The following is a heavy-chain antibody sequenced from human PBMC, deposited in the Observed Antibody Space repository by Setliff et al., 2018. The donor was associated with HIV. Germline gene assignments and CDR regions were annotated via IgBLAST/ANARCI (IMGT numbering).Heavy chain of an antibody. D-gene: IGHD2-2*01. CDR3: AGVYCSIASCYDEYYFDY. Sequence: ASVKVSCKSSGYSFGDYYIHWVRQAPGQGLEWMGVINPAGGNSHYAQKFQGRVTVTRDASTSTVYMDLSSLRSDDTAVYFCAGVYCSIASCYDEYYFDYWGQGTLVTVSS. J-gene: IGHJ4*02. CDR2: INPAGGNS. CDR1: GYSFGDYY. V-gene: IGHV1-46*01.